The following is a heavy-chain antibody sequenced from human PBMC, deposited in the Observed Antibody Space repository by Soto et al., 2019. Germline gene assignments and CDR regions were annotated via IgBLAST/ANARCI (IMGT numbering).Heavy chain of an antibody. D-gene: IGHD1-1*01. CDR3: ARSRYNDY. J-gene: IGHJ4*02. CDR1: GFTFSTYS. V-gene: IGHV3-48*01. Sequence: EVQLVESGGGLVQPGGSLRLSCAASGFTFSTYSMNWVRQAPGKGLEWLSYIRSSGSSISYRDSVKGRFTISRDNAKNSLYLQIDSLGAEDTAVYYCARSRYNDYWGQGTLVTVSS. CDR2: IRSSGSSI.